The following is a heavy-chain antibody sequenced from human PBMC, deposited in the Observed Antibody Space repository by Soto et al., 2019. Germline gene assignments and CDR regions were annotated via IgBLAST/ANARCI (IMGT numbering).Heavy chain of an antibody. CDR1: GFTFITYG. D-gene: IGHD4-17*01. Sequence: QVHLVESGGGVVQPGRSLRLSCAASGFTFITYGMNWVRQAPGKGLGWVAVISNDGSNKYYGDSVKGRFTISRDNSKNTLYLQMNSLRVEDTAVYYCAKGPGYGAYDVWGQGTMVTVSS. J-gene: IGHJ3*01. CDR3: AKGPGYGAYDV. CDR2: ISNDGSNK. V-gene: IGHV3-30*18.